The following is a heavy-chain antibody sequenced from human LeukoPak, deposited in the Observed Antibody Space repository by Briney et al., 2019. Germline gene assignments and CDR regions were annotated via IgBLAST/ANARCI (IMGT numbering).Heavy chain of an antibody. V-gene: IGHV4-39*01. CDR2: IYYSGST. D-gene: IGHD6-6*01. CDR1: GGSISSSSYY. Sequence: SETLSLTCTVSGGSISSSSYYWGWTRQPPGKGLEWIGSIYYSGSTYYNPSLKSRVTISVDTPKNQFSLKLSSVTAADTAVYYCAGRGVAAPPPYWYFDLWGRGTLVTVSS. J-gene: IGHJ2*01. CDR3: AGRGVAAPPPYWYFDL.